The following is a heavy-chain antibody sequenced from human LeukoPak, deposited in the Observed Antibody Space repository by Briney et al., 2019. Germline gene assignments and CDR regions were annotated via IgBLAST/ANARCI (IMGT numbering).Heavy chain of an antibody. J-gene: IGHJ3*02. D-gene: IGHD3-9*01. V-gene: IGHV3-23*01. CDR3: ARGSPHYDILTGSDAFDI. Sequence: TGGSLRLSCAASGFPFSNYVMSWVRQAPGKGLEWVSSMSSSGSSTNYADSVKGRFTISRDNAKNSLYLQMNSLRAEDTAVYYCARGSPHYDILTGSDAFDIWGQGTMVSVCS. CDR1: GFPFSNYV. CDR2: MSSSGSST.